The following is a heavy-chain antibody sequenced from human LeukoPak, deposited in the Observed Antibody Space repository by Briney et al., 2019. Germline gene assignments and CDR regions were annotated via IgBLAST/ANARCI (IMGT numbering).Heavy chain of an antibody. V-gene: IGHV3-48*04. CDR2: ISSGSSTK. CDR1: GFTFNSYS. Sequence: GGSLRLSCAASGFTFNSYSMNWVRQAPGKGLEWVSYISSGSSTKYYADSVKGRFTISRDNAKNSLYLQMNSLRAEDTAVYYCAREGDYDFWSGTSSLDYWGQGTLVTVSS. J-gene: IGHJ4*02. CDR3: AREGDYDFWSGTSSLDY. D-gene: IGHD3-3*01.